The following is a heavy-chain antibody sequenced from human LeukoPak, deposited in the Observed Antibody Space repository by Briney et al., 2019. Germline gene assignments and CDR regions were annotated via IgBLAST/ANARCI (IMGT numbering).Heavy chain of an antibody. CDR1: GGSISSYY. V-gene: IGHV4-59*01. CDR2: IYYSGST. J-gene: IGHJ6*02. D-gene: IGHD6-13*01. Sequence: PSETLSLTCTVSGGSISSYYWSWIRKPPGKGLEWIGYIYYSGSTNYNPSLKSRVTISVDTSKNQFSLKLGSVTAADTAVYYCARMIAAAGSYYYGMDVWGQGTTVTVSS. CDR3: ARMIAAAGSYYYGMDV.